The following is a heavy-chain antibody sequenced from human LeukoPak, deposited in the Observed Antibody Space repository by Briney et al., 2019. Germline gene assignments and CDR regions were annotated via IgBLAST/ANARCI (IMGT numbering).Heavy chain of an antibody. J-gene: IGHJ4*02. CDR2: ISWNSGSI. V-gene: IGHV3-9*01. CDR1: GFTFDDYA. Sequence: QPGGSLRLSCAASGFTFDDYAMHWVRQAPGKGLEWVSGISWNSGSIGYADSVKGRFTISRDNAKNSLYLQMNSLRAEDTALYYCAKVGEGYSYDYWGQGTLVTVSS. D-gene: IGHD5-18*01. CDR3: AKVGEGYSYDY.